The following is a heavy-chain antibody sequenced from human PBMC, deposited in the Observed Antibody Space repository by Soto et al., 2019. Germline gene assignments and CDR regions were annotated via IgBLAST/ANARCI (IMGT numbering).Heavy chain of an antibody. V-gene: IGHV3-23*05. D-gene: IGHD5-18*01. CDR1: GFTFSTYA. CDR2: IDNSGGIT. J-gene: IGHJ4*02. Sequence: EVQLLESGGGLVQPGGSLRLSCAASGFTFSTYAMSWVRQAPGKGLEWVSTIDNSGGITYYADSVKGRFTISRDKSKNTLYLQMNSLRDEDTAVYYCAKGGYNYGFLLDCWGQGTLVTVSS. CDR3: AKGGYNYGFLLDC.